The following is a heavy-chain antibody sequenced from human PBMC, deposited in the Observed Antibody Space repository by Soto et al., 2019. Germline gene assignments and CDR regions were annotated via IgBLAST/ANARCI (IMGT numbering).Heavy chain of an antibody. V-gene: IGHV1-2*02. CDR1: EYNFTGYY. J-gene: IGHJ4*02. CDR3: ARDVGASPSMDLDF. Sequence: QVPLVQSGAEVKKPGASVKVSCKASEYNFTGYYIHWVRQAPGQGLEWMGWISPNSGGANYAQKFQGRVTVTRDTSISTAYMELSSLRSDDTAVYFCARDVGASPSMDLDFWGQGTLVTVSS. CDR2: ISPNSGGA. D-gene: IGHD1-26*01.